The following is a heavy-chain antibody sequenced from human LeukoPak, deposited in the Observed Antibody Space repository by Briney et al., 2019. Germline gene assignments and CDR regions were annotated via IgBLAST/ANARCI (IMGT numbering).Heavy chain of an antibody. D-gene: IGHD1-14*01. Sequence: SQTLSLTCAISGDSVSSTNVGWNWIRQSPWSGLEWLGRTYYRSQFYNDYADSVKGRITITPDTSKNQFSLQLSSLTPDDTAVYYCARGTAFDIWGQGTMVTVSS. CDR3: ARGTAFDI. CDR2: TYYRSQFYN. CDR1: GDSVSSTNVG. J-gene: IGHJ3*02. V-gene: IGHV6-1*01.